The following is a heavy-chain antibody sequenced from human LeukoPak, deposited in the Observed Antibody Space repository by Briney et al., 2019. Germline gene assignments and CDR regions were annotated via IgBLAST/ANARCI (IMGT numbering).Heavy chain of an antibody. J-gene: IGHJ4*02. V-gene: IGHV4-31*03. D-gene: IGHD6-13*01. Sequence: SETLSLTCTVSGGSISSSSYYWGWIRQPPGKGLEWIGYIYYSGSTYYNPSLKSRVTISVDTSKNQFSLKLSSVTAADTAVYYCARGISSSWYYFDYWGQGTLVTVSS. CDR3: ARGISSSWYYFDY. CDR2: IYYSGST. CDR1: GGSISSSSYY.